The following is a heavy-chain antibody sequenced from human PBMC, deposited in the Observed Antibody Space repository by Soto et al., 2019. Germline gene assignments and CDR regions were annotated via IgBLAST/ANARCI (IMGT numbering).Heavy chain of an antibody. V-gene: IGHV4-39*01. D-gene: IGHD4-17*01. CDR3: SRVFRDYPFCYNYLDV. CDR2: IDYSRST. CDR1: SGSIVDLGCF. J-gene: IGHJ6*03. Sequence: PLQPKPLTKTVFSGSIVDLGCFRVWIRQPPGKGLEWIGNIDYSRSTYYNPSLKSRVTISVDTSKNQGSLKLNSVTAADTSVYYCSRVFRDYPFCYNYLDVLRRRSTVSGSS.